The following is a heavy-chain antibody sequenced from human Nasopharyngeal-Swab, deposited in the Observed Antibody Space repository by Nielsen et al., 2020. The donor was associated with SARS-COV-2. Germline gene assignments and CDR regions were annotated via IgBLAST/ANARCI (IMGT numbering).Heavy chain of an antibody. CDR1: GFTFSSYS. CDR2: ISSSSSYI. Sequence: GGSLRLSCAASGFTFSSYSMNWVRQAPGKGLEWVSSISSSSSYIYYADSVKGRFTISRDNAKNSLYLQMNSLRAEDTAAYYCARGRAMIVVVDPYGMDVWGQGTTVTVSS. CDR3: ARGRAMIVVVDPYGMDV. J-gene: IGHJ6*02. V-gene: IGHV3-21*01. D-gene: IGHD3-22*01.